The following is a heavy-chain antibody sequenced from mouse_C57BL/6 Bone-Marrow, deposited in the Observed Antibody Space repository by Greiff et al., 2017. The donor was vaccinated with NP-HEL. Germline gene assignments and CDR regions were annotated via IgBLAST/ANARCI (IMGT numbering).Heavy chain of an antibody. Sequence: EVQLVESGGGLVKPGGSLKLSCAASGFTFSDYGMHWVRQAPEKGLEWVAYISSGSSTIYYADTVKGRFTISRDNAKNTLFLQMTSLRSEDTAMYYCARTDKVYYFDYWGQGTTLTVSS. CDR3: ARTDKVYYFDY. CDR2: ISSGSSTI. J-gene: IGHJ2*01. V-gene: IGHV5-17*01. CDR1: GFTFSDYG.